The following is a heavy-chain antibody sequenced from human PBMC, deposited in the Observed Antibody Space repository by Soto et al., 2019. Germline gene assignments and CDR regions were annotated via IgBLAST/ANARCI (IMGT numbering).Heavy chain of an antibody. V-gene: IGHV4-59*08. CDR3: ARHPIKNIAARPADYYYYMDV. Sequence: SETLSLTCTVSGGSISSYYWSWIRQPPGKGLEWIGYIYYSGSTNYNPSLKSRVTISVDTSKNQFSLKLSSVTAADTAVYYCARHPIKNIAARPADYYYYMDVWGKGTTVTVSS. D-gene: IGHD6-6*01. J-gene: IGHJ6*03. CDR1: GGSISSYY. CDR2: IYYSGST.